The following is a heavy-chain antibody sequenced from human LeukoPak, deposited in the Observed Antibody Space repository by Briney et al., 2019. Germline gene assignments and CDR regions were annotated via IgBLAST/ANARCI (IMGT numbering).Heavy chain of an antibody. CDR1: NGSISSYY. CDR3: ARKAAIPIDY. CDR2: INHSGST. Sequence: SETLSLTCTVSNGSISSYYWSWIRQPPGKGLEWIGEINHSGSTNYNPSLKSRVTISVDTSKTQFSLKLSSVTAADTAVYYCARKAAIPIDYWGQGTLVTVSS. J-gene: IGHJ4*02. V-gene: IGHV4-34*01. D-gene: IGHD2-21*01.